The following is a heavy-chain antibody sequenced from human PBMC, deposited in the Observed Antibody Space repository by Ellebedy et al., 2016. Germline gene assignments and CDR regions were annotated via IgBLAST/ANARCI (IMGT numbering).Heavy chain of an antibody. CDR1: GFTFSSYA. CDR2: ISYDGSNK. CDR3: VRGTDYYDSSGYPDAFDI. V-gene: IGHV3-30*09. Sequence: GESLKISCAASGFTFSSYAMHWVRQAPGKGLEWVAVISYDGSNKYYADSVKGRFAISRDNPKNTLFLQMNSLRAEDTAVYYCVRGTDYYDSSGYPDAFDIWGQGTMVTVSS. D-gene: IGHD3-22*01. J-gene: IGHJ3*02.